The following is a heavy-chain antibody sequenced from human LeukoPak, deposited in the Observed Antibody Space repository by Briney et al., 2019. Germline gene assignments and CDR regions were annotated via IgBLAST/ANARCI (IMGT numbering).Heavy chain of an antibody. CDR3: ASSSYRSFYDSSGYYPFDY. J-gene: IGHJ4*02. Sequence: PSETLSLTCAVSGYSISSDNYWVWIRQPPGQGLEWTGGIYHSGSTYYNPSLKSRVTMSVDTSKNQFSLKLSSVTAADTAVYYCASSSYRSFYDSSGYYPFDYWGQGTLVTVSS. V-gene: IGHV4-38-2*01. CDR1: GYSISSDNY. D-gene: IGHD3-22*01. CDR2: IYHSGST.